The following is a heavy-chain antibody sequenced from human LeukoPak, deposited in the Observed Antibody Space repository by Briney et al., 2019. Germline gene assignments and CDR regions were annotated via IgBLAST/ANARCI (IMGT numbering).Heavy chain of an antibody. Sequence: ASVKVSCKASGGTFSSYAISWVRQAPGQGLEWMGGIIPIFDTANYAQKFQGRVTITADESTSTAYMELSSLRSEDTAVYYCAREESVGATRAFDIWGQGTMVTVSS. D-gene: IGHD1-26*01. CDR3: AREESVGATRAFDI. CDR1: GGTFSSYA. CDR2: IIPIFDTA. J-gene: IGHJ3*02. V-gene: IGHV1-69*13.